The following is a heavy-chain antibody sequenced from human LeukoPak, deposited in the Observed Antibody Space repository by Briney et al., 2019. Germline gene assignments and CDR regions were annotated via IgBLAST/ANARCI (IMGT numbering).Heavy chain of an antibody. CDR2: IYTSGIT. V-gene: IGHV4-61*02. Sequence: PSETLSLTCTVSGGSISSGSYYWSWIRQPAGKGLEWVGRIYTSGITNYNPSLKSRVTISVDTSKNQFSLKLSSVTAADTAVYYCARDRNDYGDYAFDPWGQGTLVTVSS. J-gene: IGHJ5*02. CDR1: GGSISSGSYY. CDR3: ARDRNDYGDYAFDP. D-gene: IGHD4-17*01.